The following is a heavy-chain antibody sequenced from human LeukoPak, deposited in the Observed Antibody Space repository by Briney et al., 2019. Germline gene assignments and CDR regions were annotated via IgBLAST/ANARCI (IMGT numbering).Heavy chain of an antibody. CDR2: IHGSGST. J-gene: IGHJ5*02. CDR1: GGSISSYY. D-gene: IGHD1-1*01. V-gene: IGHV4-59*01. Sequence: PSETLSLTCTVSGGSISSYYWSWIRQPPGKGLEWIGHIHGSGSTNYNPSLKSRVTLSVDTSKNQFSLKLSSVTAADTAVYYCAREGTSGTHLNWFDPWGQGTLVTVSS. CDR3: AREGTSGTHLNWFDP.